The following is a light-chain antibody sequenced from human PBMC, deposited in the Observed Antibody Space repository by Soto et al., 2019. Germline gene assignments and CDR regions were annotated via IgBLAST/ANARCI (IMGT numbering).Light chain of an antibody. CDR2: VVN. Sequence: QSALTQPRSASGSPGQSVTISCTGTSRDIGDYNYVSWYQHHPGKAPKLILYVVNKRPSGVPDRFSGSKSGNTASLTVSGLQAEDEAHYYCSSYADSNTWVFGGGTKLTV. CDR1: SRDIGDYNY. CDR3: SSYADSNTWV. V-gene: IGLV2-8*01. J-gene: IGLJ3*02.